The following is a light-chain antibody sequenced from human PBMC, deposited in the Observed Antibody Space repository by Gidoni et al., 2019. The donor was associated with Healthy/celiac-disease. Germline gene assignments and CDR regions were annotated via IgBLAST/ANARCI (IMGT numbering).Light chain of an antibody. J-gene: IGLJ2*01. CDR3: CSYAGSSTFV. CDR1: SSDVGNYNL. V-gene: IGLV2-23*03. CDR2: EGS. Sequence: QSALTQPASVSGSPGQSITISCTGTSSDVGNYNLVSWYQQHPGKAPKLMIYEGSKRPSGVSNRFSGSKSGHTASLTISGLQAEDEADYYCCSYAGSSTFVFGGGTKLTVL.